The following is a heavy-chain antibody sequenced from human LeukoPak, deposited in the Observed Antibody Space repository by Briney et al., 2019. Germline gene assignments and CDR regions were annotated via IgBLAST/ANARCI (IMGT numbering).Heavy chain of an antibody. J-gene: IGHJ4*02. V-gene: IGHV1-18*01. CDR2: ISAYNGNT. Sequence: ASVKVSCKASGYTFTSYGISWVRQAPGQGLEWMGWISAYNGNTNYAQKLQGRVTMTTDTSTSTAYMELSRLRSDDTAVYYCASSVVQGVIIKYWGQGTLVTVSS. CDR3: ASSVVQGVIIKY. D-gene: IGHD3-10*01. CDR1: GYTFTSYG.